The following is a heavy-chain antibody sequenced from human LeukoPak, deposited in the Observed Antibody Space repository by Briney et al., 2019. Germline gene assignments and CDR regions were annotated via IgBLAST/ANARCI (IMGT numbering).Heavy chain of an antibody. Sequence: ASVKVSCKASGYTFTGYYMHWVRQAPGQGLEWMGWINPNSGGTNYAQKFQGRVTMTRDTSISTAYMELSRLRSEDTAVYYCARGHYYDSSGYQGYWGQGTLVTVSS. CDR1: GYTFTGYY. CDR3: ARGHYYDSSGYQGY. V-gene: IGHV1-2*02. D-gene: IGHD3-22*01. J-gene: IGHJ4*02. CDR2: INPNSGGT.